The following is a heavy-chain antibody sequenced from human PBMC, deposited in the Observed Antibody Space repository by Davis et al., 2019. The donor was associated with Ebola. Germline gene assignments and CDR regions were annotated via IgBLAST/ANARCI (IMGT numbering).Heavy chain of an antibody. Sequence: SVKVSCKASGGTFSSYAISWVRQAPGQGLEWMGGIIPIFGTANYAQKFQGRVTMTRDTSTSTVYMELSSPRSEDTAVYYCAILYSSSSPYYYYYGMDVWGQGTTVTVSS. CDR3: AILYSSSSPYYYYYGMDV. CDR2: IIPIFGTA. D-gene: IGHD6-6*01. CDR1: GGTFSSYA. J-gene: IGHJ6*02. V-gene: IGHV1-69*05.